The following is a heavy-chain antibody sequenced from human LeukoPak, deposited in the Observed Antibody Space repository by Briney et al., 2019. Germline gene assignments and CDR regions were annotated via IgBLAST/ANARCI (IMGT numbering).Heavy chain of an antibody. D-gene: IGHD3-10*01. V-gene: IGHV3-23*01. CDR1: GFTFSSYG. CDR2: ISGSGGST. Sequence: GRSLRLSCAASGFTFSSYGMHWVRQAPGKGLEWVSAISGSGGSTYYADSVKGRFTISRDNSKNTLYLQMNSLRAEDTAVYYCAKEGIPSYFDYWGQGTLVTVSS. CDR3: AKEGIPSYFDY. J-gene: IGHJ4*02.